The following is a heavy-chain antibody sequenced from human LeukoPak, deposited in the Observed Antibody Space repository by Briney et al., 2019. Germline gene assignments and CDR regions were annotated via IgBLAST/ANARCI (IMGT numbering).Heavy chain of an antibody. J-gene: IGHJ4*02. Sequence: GGSLRLSCAASGFXFRNYGIHWVRQAPGKGLEWVAGISYDGTDKNYANSVKGRFTVSRDNSKNTLYLQMNSLRAEDTAVYYCAKDPDSGIAAAGTDDYWGQGTLVTVSS. CDR1: GFXFRNYG. V-gene: IGHV3-30*18. CDR2: ISYDGTDK. CDR3: AKDPDSGIAAAGTDDY. D-gene: IGHD6-13*01.